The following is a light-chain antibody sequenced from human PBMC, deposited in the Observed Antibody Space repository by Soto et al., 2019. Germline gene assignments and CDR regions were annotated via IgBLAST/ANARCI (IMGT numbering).Light chain of an antibody. CDR3: QQYYSYPPV. CDR1: QGISSY. Sequence: AIRMTQSPSSFSASTGDRVTITCRASQGISSYLAWYQQKPGKAPKLLIYAASTLQSGVPSRFSGSGSGTDFTLTISCLQSEDFATYYCQQYYSYPPVFGQGTKVDI. CDR2: AAS. J-gene: IGKJ1*01. V-gene: IGKV1-8*01.